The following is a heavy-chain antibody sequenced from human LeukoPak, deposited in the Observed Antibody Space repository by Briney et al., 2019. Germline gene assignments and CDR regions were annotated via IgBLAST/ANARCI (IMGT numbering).Heavy chain of an antibody. D-gene: IGHD6-6*01. CDR2: IYPGDSDT. CDR1: GYSFTSYW. CDR3: ARGEQLVRWGPPNWFDP. V-gene: IGHV5-51*01. Sequence: GESLKISCKGSGYSFTSYWIGWVRQMPGKGLEWMGIIYPGDSDTRYSPSFQGQVTISADKSISTAYLQWSSLKASDTAMYYCARGEQLVRWGPPNWFDPWGQGTLVTVSS. J-gene: IGHJ5*02.